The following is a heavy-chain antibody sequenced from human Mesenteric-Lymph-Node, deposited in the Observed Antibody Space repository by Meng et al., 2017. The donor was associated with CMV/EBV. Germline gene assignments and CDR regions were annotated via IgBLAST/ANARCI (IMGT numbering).Heavy chain of an antibody. D-gene: IGHD4-23*01. CDR3: ARHQRWLKSEGGFNH. CDR1: GGSFSGYY. CDR2: INHSGST. Sequence: QGQLQQWAAGLLKPSEPLSLTCAVDGGSFSGYYWSWLRQPPGKGREWIGEINHSGSTNYNPSLKSRVTISVDTSKNQFSLKLSSVTAADTAVYYCARHQRWLKSEGGFNHWGQGTLVTVSS. V-gene: IGHV4-34*01. J-gene: IGHJ4*02.